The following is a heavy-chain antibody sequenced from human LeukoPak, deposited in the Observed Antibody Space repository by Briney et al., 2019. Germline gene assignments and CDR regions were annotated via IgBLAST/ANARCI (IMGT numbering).Heavy chain of an antibody. J-gene: IGHJ4*02. CDR3: ARPNRGGLTDG. V-gene: IGHV5-51*01. CDR2: IYPSDYNT. CDR1: GYSFTNYW. Sequence: GESLKISFKASGYSFTNYWIGWVRQMPGKGLEWMGIIYPSDYNTKYSPSFQGHVTISADTSISTAYLQWSSLTASDSATYYCARPNRGGLTDGWGQGTLVAVSS. D-gene: IGHD1-14*01.